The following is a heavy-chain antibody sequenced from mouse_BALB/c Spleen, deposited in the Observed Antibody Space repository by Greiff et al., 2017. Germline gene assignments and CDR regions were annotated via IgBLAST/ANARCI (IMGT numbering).Heavy chain of an antibody. CDR1: GFSLTSYD. V-gene: IGHV2-9-2*01. CDR2: IWTGGGT. D-gene: IGHD2-10*01. J-gene: IGHJ3*01. CDR3: VRGPTPLFAY. Sequence: VKLVESGPGLVAPSQSLSITCTVSGFSLTSYDISWIRQPPGKGLEWLGVIWTGGGTNYNSAFMSRLSISKDNSKSQVFLKMNSLQTDDTAIYYCVRGPTPLFAYWGQGTLVTVSA.